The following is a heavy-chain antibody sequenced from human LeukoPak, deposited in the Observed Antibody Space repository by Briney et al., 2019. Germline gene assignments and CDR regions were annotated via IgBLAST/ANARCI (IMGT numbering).Heavy chain of an antibody. V-gene: IGHV3-20*04. Sequence: PGGSLRLSCAASGFTFSSYEMHWVRQAPGKGLEWVSGINWNGGSTGYADSVKGRFTISRDNAKNSLYLQMNSLRAEDTALYYCARDGLKIFGGYDAFDIWGQGTMVTVSS. CDR1: GFTFSSYE. J-gene: IGHJ3*02. D-gene: IGHD3-3*01. CDR3: ARDGLKIFGGYDAFDI. CDR2: INWNGGST.